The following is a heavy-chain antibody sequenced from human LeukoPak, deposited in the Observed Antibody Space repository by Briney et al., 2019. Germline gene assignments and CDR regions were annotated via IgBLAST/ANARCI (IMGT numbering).Heavy chain of an antibody. V-gene: IGHV4-30-2*01. CDR3: ARHSSSWPIYYYYGMDV. Sequence: SQTLSLTCAVSGGSISSGGYSWSWIRQPPGKGLEWIGYIYHSGSTYYNPSLKSRVTISVDRSKNQFSLKLSSVTAADTAVYYCARHSSSWPIYYYYGMDVWGQGTTVTVSS. CDR1: GGSISSGGYS. D-gene: IGHD6-13*01. J-gene: IGHJ6*02. CDR2: IYHSGST.